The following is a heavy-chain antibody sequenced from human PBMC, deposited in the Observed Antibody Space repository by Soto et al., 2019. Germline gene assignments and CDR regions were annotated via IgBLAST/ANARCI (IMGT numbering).Heavy chain of an antibody. CDR1: GFTVSSNY. CDR3: ARGYIGRVIAEGGDAFDI. V-gene: IGHV3-53*01. J-gene: IGHJ3*02. CDR2: IYSGGST. D-gene: IGHD3-16*02. Sequence: GGSLRLSCAASGFTVSSNYMSWVRQAPGKGLEWVSVIYSGGSTYYADSVKGRFTISRDNSKNTLYLQLNSLRAEDTAVYYCARGYIGRVIAEGGDAFDIWGQGKMVTVSS.